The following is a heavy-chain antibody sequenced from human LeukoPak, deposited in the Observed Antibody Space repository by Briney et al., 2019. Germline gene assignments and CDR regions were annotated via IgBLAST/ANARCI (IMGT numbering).Heavy chain of an antibody. J-gene: IGHJ5*02. D-gene: IGHD3-10*01. CDR1: GGSISSGDYY. CDR2: IYYSGST. V-gene: IGHV4-30-4*01. CDR3: ARGVPLVLWFGEPTSLWFDP. Sequence: SQTLSLTCTVSGGSISSGDYYWSWIRQPPGKGLEWIGYIYYSGSTYYNPSLKSRVTISVDTSKNQFSLKLSSVTAADTAVYYCARGVPLVLWFGEPTSLWFDPWGQGTLVTVSS.